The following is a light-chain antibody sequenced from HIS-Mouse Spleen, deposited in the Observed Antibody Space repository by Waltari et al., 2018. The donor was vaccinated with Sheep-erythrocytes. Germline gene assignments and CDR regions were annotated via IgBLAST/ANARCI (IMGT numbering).Light chain of an antibody. Sequence: QSALTQPRSVSGSPGQSVTISCTGTSSDVGGYNYVSWYQQHPGKAPKLMIYDVSKRPSGVPDRFSGSKSANPASLTISGLQAEDEADYYCCSYAGSYNHVFATGTKVTVL. J-gene: IGLJ1*01. CDR1: SSDVGGYNY. CDR3: CSYAGSYNHV. CDR2: DVS. V-gene: IGLV2-11*01.